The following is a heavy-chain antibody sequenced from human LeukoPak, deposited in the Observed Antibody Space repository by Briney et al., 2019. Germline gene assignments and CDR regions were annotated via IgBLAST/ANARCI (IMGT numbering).Heavy chain of an antibody. V-gene: IGHV3-11*06. CDR3: ARLHSSSWTFDY. J-gene: IGHJ4*02. CDR1: GFTFSDYY. D-gene: IGHD6-13*01. Sequence: GGSLRLLGAASGFTFSDYYMSWIRQAPGKGLEWVSYISSSSSYTNYADSVKGRFTISRDNAKNSLYLQMNSLRAEDTAVYYCARLHSSSWTFDYWGQGTLVTVSS. CDR2: ISSSSSYT.